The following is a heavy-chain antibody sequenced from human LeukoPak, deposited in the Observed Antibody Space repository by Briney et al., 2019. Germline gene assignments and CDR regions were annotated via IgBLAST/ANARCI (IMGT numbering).Heavy chain of an antibody. J-gene: IGHJ4*02. CDR1: GFTFSSYG. D-gene: IGHD3-22*01. CDR3: AKDASITMIVVVITHFDY. CDR2: ISYDGSNK. Sequence: PGGSLRLSCAASGFTFSSYGMPWVRQAPGKGLEWVAVISYDGSNKYYADSVKGRFTISRGNSKNTLYLQMNSLRAEDTAVYYCAKDASITMIVVVITHFDYWGQGTLVTVSS. V-gene: IGHV3-30*18.